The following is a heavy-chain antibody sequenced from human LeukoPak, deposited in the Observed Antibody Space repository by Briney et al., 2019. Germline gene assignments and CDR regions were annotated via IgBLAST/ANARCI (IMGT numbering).Heavy chain of an antibody. J-gene: IGHJ4*02. CDR1: GFTFSSNY. D-gene: IGHD2-15*01. V-gene: IGHV3-53*01. CDR2: IYSGGST. CDR3: ARTGSYCSGGSCYSFSSAVFDY. Sequence: GGPLRLSCAASGFTFSSNYMSWVRQAPGEGLEWVSVIYSGGSTYYADSVKGRFTISRDNSKNTLYLQMNSLRAEDTAVYYCARTGSYCSGGSCYSFSSAVFDYWGQGTLVTVSS.